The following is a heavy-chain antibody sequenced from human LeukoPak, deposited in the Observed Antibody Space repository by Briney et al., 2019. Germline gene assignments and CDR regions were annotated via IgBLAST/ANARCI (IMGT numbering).Heavy chain of an antibody. CDR2: ISGPGAAT. Sequence: GGSLRLSCAASGFTFSTYAMTWVRQAPGRGLEWVSLISGPGAATYYTDSVKGRFSISRDNAWDTLYLQMNSLRPEDAAVYYCAREYCDRTACLLIDSWGQGTLVTVSS. J-gene: IGHJ4*02. CDR1: GFTFSTYA. V-gene: IGHV3-23*01. D-gene: IGHD2/OR15-2a*01. CDR3: AREYCDRTACLLIDS.